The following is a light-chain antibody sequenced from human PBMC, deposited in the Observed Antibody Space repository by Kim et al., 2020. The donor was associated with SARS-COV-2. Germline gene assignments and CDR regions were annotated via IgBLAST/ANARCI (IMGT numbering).Light chain of an antibody. V-gene: IGLV2-14*03. CDR1: SSDVGDNSD. Sequence: QSVVTQPASVSGSPRQSITISCTGSSSDVGDNSDVSWYQHHPGKAPKLVIYDVSRWPSGISNRFSGSKSGNTASLTISGLQAEDEADYYCSSYTSSSTVVFGGGTQLTVL. CDR2: DVS. CDR3: SSYTSSSTVV. J-gene: IGLJ2*01.